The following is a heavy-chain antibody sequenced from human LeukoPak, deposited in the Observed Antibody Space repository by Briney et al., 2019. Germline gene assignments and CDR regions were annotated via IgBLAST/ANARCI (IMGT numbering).Heavy chain of an antibody. Sequence: PSETLSLTCTVSGGSIRTSSYYWGWIRQPPGEGLEWIGSISESGRTYYNPSLKSRVIISVDTSKKHFSLKLSSVTAADTAVYYCARHCTGDICAAYYFYYYMDVWGKGTTVTVSS. CDR3: ARHCTGDICAAYYFYYYMDV. D-gene: IGHD2-8*02. V-gene: IGHV4-39*02. J-gene: IGHJ6*03. CDR2: ISESGRT. CDR1: GGSIRTSSYY.